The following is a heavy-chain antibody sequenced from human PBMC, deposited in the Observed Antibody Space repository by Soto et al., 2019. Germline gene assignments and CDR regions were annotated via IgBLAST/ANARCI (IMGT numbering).Heavy chain of an antibody. CDR1: GFTFSSYS. V-gene: IGHV3-21*01. D-gene: IGHD4-17*01. CDR3: AREGATTVTFDY. J-gene: IGHJ4*02. Sequence: EVQLVESGGGLVKPGGSLRLSCAASGFTFSSYSMNWVRQAPGKGLEWVSSISSSSSYIYYADSVKGRFTISRDNANDSLYLQMNSLRAEDTAVYYCAREGATTVTFDYWGQGTLVTVSS. CDR2: ISSSSSYI.